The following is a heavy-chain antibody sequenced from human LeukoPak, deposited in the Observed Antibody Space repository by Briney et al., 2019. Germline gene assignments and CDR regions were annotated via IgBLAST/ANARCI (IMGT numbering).Heavy chain of an antibody. D-gene: IGHD4-23*01. CDR3: AKSPYVGDHGGPSA. Sequence: GGSLRLSCAASGFTFSSYAMSWVRQAPGKGLEWVSAISGGGGNTYYAGSVKGRFTISRDDSKKTLFLQMNSLRAEDTAVYYCAKSPYVGDHGGPSAWGQGTLVTVSS. J-gene: IGHJ5*02. CDR2: ISGGGGNT. CDR1: GFTFSSYA. V-gene: IGHV3-23*01.